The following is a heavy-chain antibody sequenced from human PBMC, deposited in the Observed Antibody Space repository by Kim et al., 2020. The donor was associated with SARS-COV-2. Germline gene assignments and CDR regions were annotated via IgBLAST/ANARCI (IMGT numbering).Heavy chain of an antibody. D-gene: IGHD2-2*01. CDR3: AREYCSSTSCYAIYFYGMDV. J-gene: IGHJ6*02. Sequence: GGSLRLSCAASGFTFSNYAMNWVRQAPGKGLEWVSSISSSSTYIYYADSVKGRFTISRDNAKNSLYLQMNSLRAEDTAVYYCAREYCSSTSCYAIYFYGMDVWGQGTTVTVSS. V-gene: IGHV3-21*01. CDR2: ISSSSTYI. CDR1: GFTFSNYA.